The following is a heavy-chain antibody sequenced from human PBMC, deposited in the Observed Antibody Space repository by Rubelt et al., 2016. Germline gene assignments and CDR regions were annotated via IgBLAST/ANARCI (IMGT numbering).Heavy chain of an antibody. J-gene: IGHJ6*02. Sequence: GKGLEWIGYIYYSGSTNYNPSLKSRVTISVDTSKNQFSLKLSSVTAADTAVYYCARARGMDVWGQGTTVTVTS. CDR3: ARARGMDV. V-gene: IGHV4-59*13. CDR2: IYYSGST.